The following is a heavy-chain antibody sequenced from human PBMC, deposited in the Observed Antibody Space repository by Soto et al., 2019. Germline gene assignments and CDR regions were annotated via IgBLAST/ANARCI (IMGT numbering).Heavy chain of an antibody. CDR1: GFTFSSYS. D-gene: IGHD3-3*01. V-gene: IGHV3-21*01. Sequence: SGGSLRLSCAASGFTFSSYSMNWVRQAPGKGLEWVSSISSSSSYIYYADSVKGRFTISRDNAKNPLYLQMNSLRAEDTAVYYCAIDREITIFGDPFDYWGQGTLVTVSS. CDR3: AIDREITIFGDPFDY. CDR2: ISSSSSYI. J-gene: IGHJ4*02.